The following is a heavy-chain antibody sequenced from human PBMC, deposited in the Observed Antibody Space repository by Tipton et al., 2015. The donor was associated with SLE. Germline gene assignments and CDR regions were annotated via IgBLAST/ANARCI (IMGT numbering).Heavy chain of an antibody. CDR3: ARVGSSSWYIGACDI. J-gene: IGHJ3*02. CDR1: GYTFTSYG. Sequence: QSGPAVKKPGASVKVSCKASGYTFTSYGISWVRQAPGQGLEWMGWISAYNGNTNYAQKLQGRVTMTTDTSTRTADMELRSLRSDDSAVYYFARVGSSSWYIGACDIWGQGTMATVSS. V-gene: IGHV1-18*01. D-gene: IGHD6-13*01. CDR2: ISAYNGNT.